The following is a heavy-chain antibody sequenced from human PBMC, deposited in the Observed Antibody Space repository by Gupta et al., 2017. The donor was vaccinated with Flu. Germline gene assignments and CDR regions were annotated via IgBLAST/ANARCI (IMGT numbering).Heavy chain of an antibody. CDR1: GGSIKYTSYY. D-gene: IGHD4-17*01. CDR3: ERLDGDYAPDYFDY. J-gene: IGHJ4*02. V-gene: IGHV4-39*01. Sequence: QLQLRESGPGLVRPSETLSLPCTVPGGSIKYTSYYWGWVRQPPGKGLEWIASIYYSGSTYDNPTLKSRVTISGDTSKNQCSRNRSSVKAADTAVYYCERLDGDYAPDYFDYWGQGTLITVSS. CDR2: IYYSGST.